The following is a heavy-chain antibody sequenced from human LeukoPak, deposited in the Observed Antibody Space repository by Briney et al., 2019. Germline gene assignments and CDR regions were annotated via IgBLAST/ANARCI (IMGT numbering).Heavy chain of an antibody. CDR3: ARIYYYDSSGLAHDYYYYMDV. CDR1: GYTFTGYY. J-gene: IGHJ6*03. CDR2: INPNIVGT. V-gene: IGHV1-2*06. D-gene: IGHD3-22*01. Sequence: ASVKVSCKASGYTFTGYYMHWARHATGQGLDWMGRINPNIVGTNYAQKFQGRVTMTRDTSISTAYMELSRLRSDDTAVYYCARIYYYDSSGLAHDYYYYMDVWGKGTTVTVSS.